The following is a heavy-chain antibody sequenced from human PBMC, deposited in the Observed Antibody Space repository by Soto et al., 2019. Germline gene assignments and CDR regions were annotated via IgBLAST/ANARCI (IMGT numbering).Heavy chain of an antibody. V-gene: IGHV4-4*02. D-gene: IGHD3-22*01. CDR2: IYHSGST. Sequence: SETLSLTCAVSGGSISSSNWWSWVRQPPGKGLEWIGEIYHSGSTNYNPSLKSRVTISVDKSKNQFSLKLSSVTAADTAVYYCARIHYYDSSDFDYWGQGTLVTVSS. CDR3: ARIHYYDSSDFDY. CDR1: GGSISSSNW. J-gene: IGHJ4*02.